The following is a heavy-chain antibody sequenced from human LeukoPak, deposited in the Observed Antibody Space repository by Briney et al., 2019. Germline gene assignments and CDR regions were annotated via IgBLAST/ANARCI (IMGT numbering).Heavy chain of an antibody. Sequence: GGSLRLSCAASGFTFSSYAMHWVRQAPGKGLEYVSAISSNGGSTYYANSVKGRFTISRDNSKNTLYLQMNSLRAEDTAVYYCAKVGYYYDSSGYYSLDWFDPWGQGTLVTVSS. D-gene: IGHD3-22*01. J-gene: IGHJ5*02. CDR1: GFTFSSYA. CDR3: AKVGYYYDSSGYYSLDWFDP. V-gene: IGHV3-64*01. CDR2: ISSNGGST.